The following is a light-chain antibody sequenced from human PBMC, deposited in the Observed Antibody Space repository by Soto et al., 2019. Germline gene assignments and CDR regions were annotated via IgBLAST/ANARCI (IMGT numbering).Light chain of an antibody. CDR1: TSNIGENT. Sequence: QSVLTQPPSVSGTLGQGVTISCSGSTSNIGENTVGWFQQLPGTAPKVLIYVTDKRPSGVPDRFSGSESGTSAYLAISGLQSEDEADYYCAAWDGSLNGHVFGTGTKLTVL. J-gene: IGLJ1*01. CDR3: AAWDGSLNGHV. CDR2: VTD. V-gene: IGLV1-44*01.